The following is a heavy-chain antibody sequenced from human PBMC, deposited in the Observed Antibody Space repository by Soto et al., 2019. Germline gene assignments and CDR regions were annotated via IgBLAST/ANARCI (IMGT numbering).Heavy chain of an antibody. Sequence: QVQLVQSGAEVKKPGASVKVSCKASGYTFTSYDINWVRQATGQGLEWMGWMNPNSGNTKYSQKFQGRVTITRDTSASTAYMELSSLRSEDTAVYYCARGYGGPIGWFDPWGQGTLVTVSS. CDR1: GYTFTSYD. CDR3: ARGYGGPIGWFDP. D-gene: IGHD3-16*01. V-gene: IGHV1-8*01. J-gene: IGHJ5*02. CDR2: MNPNSGNT.